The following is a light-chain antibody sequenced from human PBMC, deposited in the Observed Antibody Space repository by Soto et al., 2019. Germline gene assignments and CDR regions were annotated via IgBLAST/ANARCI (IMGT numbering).Light chain of an antibody. CDR1: HSFPNNN. J-gene: IGKJ1*01. CDR3: QQYNNWPRT. V-gene: IGKV3D-15*01. CDR2: GAS. Sequence: IVLTQSPGTLSSSPGERATLSCRASHSFPNNNLAWYQQRPGQAPRLLIYGASSRATGIPDRFSGTVSGTDFTLTISSLQSEDFAVYYCQQYNNWPRTFGQGTKVDVK.